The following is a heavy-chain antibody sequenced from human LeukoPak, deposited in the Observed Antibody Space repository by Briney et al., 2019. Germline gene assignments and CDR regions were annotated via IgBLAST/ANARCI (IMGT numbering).Heavy chain of an antibody. CDR1: GGSIGSYY. CDR3: ARDRCSGGSCYAHSAFDI. J-gene: IGHJ3*02. D-gene: IGHD2-15*01. V-gene: IGHV4-59*12. CDR2: IYSSGST. Sequence: SETLSLTCTVSGGSIGSYYWSWIRQPPGKGLEWIGYIYSSGSTNYNPSLKSRVTMSVDTSKNQFSLKLSSVTAADTAVYYCARDRCSGGSCYAHSAFDIWGQGTMVTVSS.